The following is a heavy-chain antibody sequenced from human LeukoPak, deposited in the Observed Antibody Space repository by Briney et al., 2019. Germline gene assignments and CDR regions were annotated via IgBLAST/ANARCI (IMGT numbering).Heavy chain of an antibody. V-gene: IGHV3-73*01. CDR3: TRHKIYSSSEDYYYYYYMDV. J-gene: IGHJ6*03. D-gene: IGHD6-6*01. Sequence: GRSLRLSCAASGFTFSGSAMHWVRQASGKGLEWVGRIRSKANSYATAYAASVKGRFTISRDDSKNTAYLQMNSLKTEDTAVYYCTRHKIYSSSEDYYYYYYMDVWGKGTTVTVSS. CDR1: GFTFSGSA. CDR2: IRSKANSYAT.